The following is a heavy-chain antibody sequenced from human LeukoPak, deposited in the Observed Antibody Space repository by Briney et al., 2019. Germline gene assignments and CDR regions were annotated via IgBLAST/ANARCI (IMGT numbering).Heavy chain of an antibody. CDR3: ARVREPVAYPYYFDY. D-gene: IGHD1-14*01. CDR1: GYSISSHYY. V-gene: IGHV4-38-2*02. J-gene: IGHJ4*02. Sequence: PSETLSLTCTVSGYSISSHYYWGWIRQPPGKGLEWIGTIYQSGSTYNNPSLKSRVTILVDTSKSQFSLNLSSVTAADTAVYYCARVREPVAYPYYFDYWGQGALVTVSS. CDR2: IYQSGST.